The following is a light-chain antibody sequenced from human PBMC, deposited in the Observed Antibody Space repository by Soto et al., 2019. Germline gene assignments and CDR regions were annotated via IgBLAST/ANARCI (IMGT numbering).Light chain of an antibody. Sequence: QPVLTQPASVSGSPGQSITISCTGTSSDVGGYSYVSWYQQHPGKAPQLMIYDVRNRPSGVSNRFSGSKSGNTASLTISGLQADDEADYYCSSYTSGNTPVVFGGGTKLTVL. V-gene: IGLV2-14*01. CDR2: DVR. J-gene: IGLJ3*02. CDR1: SSDVGGYSY. CDR3: SSYTSGNTPVV.